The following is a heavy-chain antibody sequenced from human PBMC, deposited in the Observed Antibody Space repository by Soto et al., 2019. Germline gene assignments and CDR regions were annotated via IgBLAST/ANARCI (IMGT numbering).Heavy chain of an antibody. CDR3: ARERAFDI. CDR1: GFTVSSNY. J-gene: IGHJ3*02. Sequence: GESLKISCAASGFTVSSNYMSWVRQAPGKGLEWVSVIYSGGSTYYADSVKGRFTISRDNSKNTLYLQMNSLRAEDTAVYYCARERAFDIWGQGTMVTVSS. CDR2: IYSGGST. V-gene: IGHV3-66*01.